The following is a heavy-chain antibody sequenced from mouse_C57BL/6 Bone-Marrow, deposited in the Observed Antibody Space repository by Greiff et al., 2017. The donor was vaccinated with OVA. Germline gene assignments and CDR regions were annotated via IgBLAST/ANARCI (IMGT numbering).Heavy chain of an antibody. CDR2: ITSDGGST. V-gene: IGHV5-2*01. J-gene: IGHJ4*01. Sequence: EVKVVESGGGLVQPGESLKLSCESNEYEFPSHDMSWVRKTPEKRLELVAAITSDGGSTYYPDTMERRFIISRDNTKKTLYLQMSSLRSEDTALYYCARQNLRYAMDYWGQGTSVTVSS. CDR3: ARQNLRYAMDY. CDR1: EYEFPSHD.